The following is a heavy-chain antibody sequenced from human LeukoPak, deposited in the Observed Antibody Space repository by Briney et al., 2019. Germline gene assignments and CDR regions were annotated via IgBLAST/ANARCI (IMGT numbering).Heavy chain of an antibody. D-gene: IGHD6-13*01. CDR2: IIPLFGTT. V-gene: IGHV1-69*13. CDR1: GYTLTELS. J-gene: IGHJ4*02. CDR3: ARSPYSSTWYYFDY. Sequence: ASVKVSCKVSGYTLTELSMHWVRQAPGQGLEWMGGIIPLFGTTNYEQKFQGRVTIIADESTSTAYMELSSLRSEDTAVYYCARSPYSSTWYYFDYWGQGTLVTVSS.